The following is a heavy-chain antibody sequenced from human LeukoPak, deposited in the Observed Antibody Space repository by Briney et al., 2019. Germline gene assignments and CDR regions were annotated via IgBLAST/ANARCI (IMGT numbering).Heavy chain of an antibody. CDR2: INHSGST. J-gene: IGHJ3*02. D-gene: IGHD3-22*01. CDR3: ARVPYDSSGYYYAAAFDI. CDR1: GGSFSGYY. Sequence: SETLSLTCAVYGGSFSGYYWSWIRQPPGKGLEWIGEINHSGSTNYNPSLKSRVTISVDTSKNQFSLKLSSVTAADTAVYYCARVPYDSSGYYYAAAFDIWGQGTMVTVSS. V-gene: IGHV4-34*01.